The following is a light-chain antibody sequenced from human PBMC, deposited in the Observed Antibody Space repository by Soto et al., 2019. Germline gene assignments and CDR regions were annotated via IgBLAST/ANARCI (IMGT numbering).Light chain of an antibody. CDR2: LEGSGSY. J-gene: IGLJ1*01. CDR1: SGHSSYI. V-gene: IGLV4-60*03. CDR3: ETWDSKGYV. Sequence: QAVVTQSSSASASLGSSVKLTCTLSSGHSSYIIAWHQQQPGKAPRYLMKLEGSGSYNRGGGVPDRFSGSSSGADRYLTISNLQSEDEADYYCETWDSKGYVFGTGTKLTVL.